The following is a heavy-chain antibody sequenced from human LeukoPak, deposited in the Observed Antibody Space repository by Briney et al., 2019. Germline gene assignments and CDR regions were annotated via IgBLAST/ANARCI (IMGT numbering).Heavy chain of an antibody. Sequence: PGGSLRLSCAASGFTFSSYGMHWVRQAPGKGLEWVAVISYDGSNKYYADSVKGRFTISRDNSKNTLYLQMNSLRAEDPAVYYCAKDTHYCSGGSCYPYFDYWGQGTLVTVSS. V-gene: IGHV3-30*18. CDR2: ISYDGSNK. D-gene: IGHD2-15*01. J-gene: IGHJ4*02. CDR3: AKDTHYCSGGSCYPYFDY. CDR1: GFTFSSYG.